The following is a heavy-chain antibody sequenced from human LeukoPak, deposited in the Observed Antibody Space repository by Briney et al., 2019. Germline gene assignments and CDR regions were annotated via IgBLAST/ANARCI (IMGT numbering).Heavy chain of an antibody. CDR2: ISYDGSNK. D-gene: IGHD3-22*01. V-gene: IGHV3-30*18. J-gene: IGHJ3*02. CDR1: GFTFSSYG. Sequence: GGSLRLSCAASGFTFSSYGMHWVRQAPGKGLEWVAVISYDGSNKYYADSVKGRFTISRDKSKNTLFLRMNSLRTEDTAVYYCAKCKGTGYSYPRDAFDIWGQGTMVTVSS. CDR3: AKCKGTGYSYPRDAFDI.